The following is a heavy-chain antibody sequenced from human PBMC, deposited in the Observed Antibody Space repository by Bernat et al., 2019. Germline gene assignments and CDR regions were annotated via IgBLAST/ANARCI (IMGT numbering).Heavy chain of an antibody. J-gene: IGHJ4*02. Sequence: QVQLQESGPGLVKPSETLSLTCTVSGGSISSYYWSWIRQPPGKGLEWIGYIYYSGSTNYNPSLKSRVTISVDTSKNQFSLKLSSVTAADTAVYYCARGVVVVAARYYFDYWGQGTLVTVSS. D-gene: IGHD2-15*01. V-gene: IGHV4-59*01. CDR2: IYYSGST. CDR1: GGSISSYY. CDR3: ARGVVVVAARYYFDY.